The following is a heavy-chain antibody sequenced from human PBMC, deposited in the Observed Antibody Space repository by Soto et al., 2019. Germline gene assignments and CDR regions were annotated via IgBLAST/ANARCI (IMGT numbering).Heavy chain of an antibody. Sequence: GASVKVSCKASGGTFSSYAISWVRQAPGQGLEWMGGIIPIFGTANYEQKFQGRVTITADESTSTAYMELSSLRSEDTAVYYCARSQVWGSYRYTQYYFDYWGQGTLVTVSS. CDR3: ARSQVWGSYRYTQYYFDY. D-gene: IGHD3-16*02. J-gene: IGHJ4*02. CDR2: IIPIFGTA. CDR1: GGTFSSYA. V-gene: IGHV1-69*13.